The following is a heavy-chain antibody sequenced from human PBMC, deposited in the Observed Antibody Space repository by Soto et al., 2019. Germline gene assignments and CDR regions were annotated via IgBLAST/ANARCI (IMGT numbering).Heavy chain of an antibody. Sequence: GGSLRLSCAASGFTFSSYWMHWVRQAPGKGLVWVSRINSDGSSTSYADSVKGRFTISRDNAKNTLYLQMNSLRAEDTAVYYCARGDIVVVPAALDYWGQGTLVTVSS. V-gene: IGHV3-74*01. J-gene: IGHJ4*02. D-gene: IGHD2-2*01. CDR2: INSDGSST. CDR1: GFTFSSYW. CDR3: ARGDIVVVPAALDY.